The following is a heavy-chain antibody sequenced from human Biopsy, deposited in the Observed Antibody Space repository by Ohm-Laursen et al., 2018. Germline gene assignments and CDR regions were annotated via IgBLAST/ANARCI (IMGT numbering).Heavy chain of an antibody. J-gene: IGHJ5*02. Sequence: SVTLSLTCSVSGGSIISYYWTWIRQPPGKGLEWIGHVYNGGITNFNPSLKSRVTISKDTSKNQFSLQLNSVTAVDTAVYYFSRTPRDSLWSGSYKRGLWFDHWGQGTLVNVSS. CDR3: SRTPRDSLWSGSYKRGLWFDH. V-gene: IGHV4-59*01. CDR2: VYNGGIT. D-gene: IGHD3-3*01. CDR1: GGSIISYY.